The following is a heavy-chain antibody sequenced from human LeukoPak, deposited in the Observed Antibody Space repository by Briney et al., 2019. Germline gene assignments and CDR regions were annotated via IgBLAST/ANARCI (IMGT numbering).Heavy chain of an antibody. V-gene: IGHV3-23*01. Sequence: GGSLRLSCAPSGFTLSSDAMSWVRQAPGKGLEWVSAISGSGGSTYCADSVKGRFTISRDNSKNTLYLQMNSLRAEDTDVYYCAKDGVVIVATGSYWGQGTLVTVSS. J-gene: IGHJ4*02. D-gene: IGHD5-12*01. CDR1: GFTLSSDA. CDR3: AKDGVVIVATGSY. CDR2: ISGSGGST.